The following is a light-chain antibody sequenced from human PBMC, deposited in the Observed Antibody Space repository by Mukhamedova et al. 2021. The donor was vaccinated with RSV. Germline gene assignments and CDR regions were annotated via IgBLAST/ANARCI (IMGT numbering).Light chain of an antibody. CDR2: GSN. V-gene: IGLV1-44*01. J-gene: IGLJ2*01. Sequence: SCSGSRSNIGSNPVNWYQHLPGTAPKLLIYGSNQRPSGVPDRFSGSKSGTSASLAISGLQAEDEADYYCASWDDSLNGLFGGGTKL. CDR3: ASWDDSLNGL. CDR1: RSNIGSNP.